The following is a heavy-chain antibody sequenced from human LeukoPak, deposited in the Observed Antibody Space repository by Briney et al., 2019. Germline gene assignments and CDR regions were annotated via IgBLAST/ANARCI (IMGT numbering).Heavy chain of an antibody. CDR3: AKDISGSSGYYSLFDY. CDR2: ISSTGAST. V-gene: IGHV3-23*01. J-gene: IGHJ4*02. CDR1: GFTFSGYA. Sequence: GGSLRLSCVASGFTFSGYAMSWVRQAPGKGLEWVSSISSTGASTYYADSVEGRFTISRDNSKNTLFLQINSLRDEDTAVYYCAKDISGSSGYYSLFDYWGQGTLVTVSS. D-gene: IGHD3-22*01.